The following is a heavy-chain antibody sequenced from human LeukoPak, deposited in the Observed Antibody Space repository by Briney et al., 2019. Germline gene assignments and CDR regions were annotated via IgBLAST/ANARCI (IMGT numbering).Heavy chain of an antibody. D-gene: IGHD3-22*01. CDR2: ISYDGSNK. J-gene: IGHJ4*02. CDR1: GFTFSSYA. Sequence: GGSLRLSCAASGFTFSSYAMHWVRQAPGKGLEWVAVISYDGSNKYYADSVKGRFTISRDNSKNTLYLQMNSLRAEDTAVYYCASPFYHDSSGYYWVPRFGPPPNYSDYWGQGTLVTVSS. CDR3: ASPFYHDSSGYYWVPRFGPPPNYSDY. V-gene: IGHV3-30-3*01.